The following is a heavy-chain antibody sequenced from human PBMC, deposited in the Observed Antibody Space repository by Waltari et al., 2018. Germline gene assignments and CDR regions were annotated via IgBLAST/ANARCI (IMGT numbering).Heavy chain of an antibody. CDR3: VRNQVETPLGY. CDR2: IYSGGGI. Sequence: EVQLVESGGDLIQPGGSLRLSCAASGVTVGNNYMTWLRQAPGKGLEWVAVIYSGGGIQYADSVKCRFTISRDNSTNTVYLQMNSLRTEDTAMYYCVRNQVETPLGYWGQGTLVTVSS. V-gene: IGHV3-53*01. D-gene: IGHD2-21*02. CDR1: GVTVGNNY. J-gene: IGHJ4*02.